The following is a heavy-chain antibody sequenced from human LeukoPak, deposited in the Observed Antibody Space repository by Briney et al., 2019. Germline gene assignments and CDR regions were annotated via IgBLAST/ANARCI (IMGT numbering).Heavy chain of an antibody. CDR2: INPNSGVT. V-gene: IGHV1-2*02. D-gene: IGHD2-2*01. CDR3: ARQDSNTCGP. Sequence: ASVKVSCKASGYTFSDYYMHWVRQAPGQGLEWMGWINPNSGVTNYAQIFQGRVTMTRDTSISTAYMELSSLRSDDTAVYYCARQDSNTCGPWGQGTLVTVSS. J-gene: IGHJ5*02. CDR1: GYTFSDYY.